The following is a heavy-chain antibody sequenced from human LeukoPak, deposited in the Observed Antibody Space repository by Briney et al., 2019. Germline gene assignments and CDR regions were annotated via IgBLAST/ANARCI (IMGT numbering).Heavy chain of an antibody. J-gene: IGHJ6*02. CDR3: ARHGHSGYDMEQDYGMDV. Sequence: GGSLRLSCAASGFTFSSYAMHWVRQAPGKGLEYVSAISSNGGSTYYANSVKGRFTISRDNSKNTLYLQMGSLRAEDMAVYYCARHGHSGYDMEQDYGMDVWGQGTTVTVSS. D-gene: IGHD5-12*01. CDR2: ISSNGGST. V-gene: IGHV3-64*01. CDR1: GFTFSSYA.